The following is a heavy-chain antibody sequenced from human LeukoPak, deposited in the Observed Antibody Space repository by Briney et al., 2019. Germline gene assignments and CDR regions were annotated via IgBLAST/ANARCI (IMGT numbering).Heavy chain of an antibody. Sequence: GGPLRLPCAPSGFPFSSYGRSWVGQPPGRGRGGLANIRQEGSEKYYVDSVKGRFTISRDNAKNSLYLQMNSLRAEDTAVYYCARVGWGYDYYYYYYMDVWGKGTTVTISS. D-gene: IGHD5-12*01. V-gene: IGHV3-7*01. CDR3: ARVGWGYDYYYYYYMDV. J-gene: IGHJ6*03. CDR1: GFPFSSYG. CDR2: IRQEGSEK.